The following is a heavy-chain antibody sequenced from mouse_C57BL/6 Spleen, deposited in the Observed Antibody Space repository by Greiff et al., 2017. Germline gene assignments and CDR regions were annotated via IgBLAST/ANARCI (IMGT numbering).Heavy chain of an antibody. D-gene: IGHD2-5*01. CDR1: GYTFTSYW. Sequence: QVQLQQPGAELVMPGASVKLSCKASGYTFTSYWMHWVKQRPGQGLEWIGEIDPSDSYTNYNQKFKGKSTLTVDKSSSTAYMQRSSLTSEDSAVYYCARGGSNPYAMDYWGQGTSVTVSS. CDR2: IDPSDSYT. J-gene: IGHJ4*01. CDR3: ARGGSNPYAMDY. V-gene: IGHV1-69*01.